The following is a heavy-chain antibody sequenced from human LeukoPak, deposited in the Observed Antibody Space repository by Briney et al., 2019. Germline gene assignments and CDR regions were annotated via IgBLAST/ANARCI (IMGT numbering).Heavy chain of an antibody. CDR1: GFTFSSYA. J-gene: IGHJ4*02. Sequence: GGSLRLSCAASGFTFSSYAMSWVRQAPGKGLEWVSGISGSGTSTYYADSVKGRFTISRDNSKNTMSLQMNSLRTEDTALYYCARGKGIAVSSFDSWGQGTLVTVSS. V-gene: IGHV3-23*01. CDR3: ARGKGIAVSSFDS. CDR2: ISGSGTST. D-gene: IGHD6-19*01.